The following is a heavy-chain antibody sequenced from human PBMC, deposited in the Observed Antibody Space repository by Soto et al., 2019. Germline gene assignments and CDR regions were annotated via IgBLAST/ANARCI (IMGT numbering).Heavy chain of an antibody. CDR2: IYPGDSDV. D-gene: IGHD3-10*01. J-gene: IGHJ4*02. Sequence: EVQLVQSGAEVKKPKESLKISCKGSGYNFSGYWINWVREMPGKGLEWMGTIYPGDSDVRYSPSFQGQVTISVDKSMSIVYLQWSSLQASDTAIYYCARTEYGSGTFDFWGQGTLVTVSS. CDR1: GYNFSGYW. CDR3: ARTEYGSGTFDF. V-gene: IGHV5-51*03.